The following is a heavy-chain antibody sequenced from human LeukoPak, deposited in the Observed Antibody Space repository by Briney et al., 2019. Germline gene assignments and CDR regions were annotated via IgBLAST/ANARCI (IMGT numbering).Heavy chain of an antibody. D-gene: IGHD3-10*01. CDR1: GFTFSRYG. V-gene: IGHV3-30*02. CDR2: IRYDGSTE. J-gene: IGHJ4*02. CDR3: AKGKDYYCDY. Sequence: GRSLRLSCAASGFTFSRYGMYWVRQAPGKGLQWVAFIRYDGSTEYYADSVKGRFTFSRDNSKDMLYLQMNSLRAEDTAVYYCAKGKDYYCDYWGQGTLVTVSS.